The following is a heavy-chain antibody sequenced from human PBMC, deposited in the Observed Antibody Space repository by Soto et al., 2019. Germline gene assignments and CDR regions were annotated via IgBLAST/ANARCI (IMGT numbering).Heavy chain of an antibody. J-gene: IGHJ6*02. CDR2: ISSNGGST. V-gene: IGHV3-64D*06. CDR3: VNMGATRADYYYYGMDV. D-gene: IGHD1-26*01. CDR1: GFTFSSYA. Sequence: QPGGSLRLSCSASGFTFSSYAMHWVRQAPGKGLEYVSAISSNGGSTYYADSVKGRFTISRDNSKNTLYLQMSSLRAEDTAVYYCVNMGATRADYYYYGMDVWGQGTTVTVSS.